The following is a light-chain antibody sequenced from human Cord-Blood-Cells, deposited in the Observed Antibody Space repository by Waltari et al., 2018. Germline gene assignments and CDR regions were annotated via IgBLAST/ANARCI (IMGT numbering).Light chain of an antibody. CDR3: QQSYSTPHT. CDR2: AAS. CDR1: QSISSY. Sequence: IQITQSPSSLSASVGDRVTLTCRASQSISSYFNWYQQKPGKAPTLLIYAASSLQSGVPSRFSGSGSGTDITLTISSLQPEDFATYYCQQSYSTPHTFGQGTKLEIK. J-gene: IGKJ2*01. V-gene: IGKV1-39*01.